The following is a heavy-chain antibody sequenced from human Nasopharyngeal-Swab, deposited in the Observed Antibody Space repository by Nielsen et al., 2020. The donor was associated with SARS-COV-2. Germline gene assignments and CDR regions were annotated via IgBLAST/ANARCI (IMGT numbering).Heavy chain of an antibody. D-gene: IGHD5-18*01. J-gene: IGHJ4*02. CDR3: ANSLEGYSYADY. Sequence: VRQAPGKGLEWVAVISYDGSNKYYADSVKGRFTISRDNSKNTLYLQMNSLRAEDTAVYYCANSLEGYSYADYWGQGTLVTVSS. V-gene: IGHV3-30*18. CDR2: ISYDGSNK.